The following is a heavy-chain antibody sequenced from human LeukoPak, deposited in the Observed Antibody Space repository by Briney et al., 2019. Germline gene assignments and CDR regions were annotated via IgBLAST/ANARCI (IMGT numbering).Heavy chain of an antibody. CDR3: ASRGRAYGSGSYYNRYYFDY. J-gene: IGHJ4*02. CDR1: GGSFSGYY. Sequence: SETLSLTCAVYGGSFSGYYWSWIRQPPGKGLEWIGEINHSGCTNYNPSLKSRVTISVDTSKNQFSLKLSSVTAADTAVYYCASRGRAYGSGSYYNRYYFDYWGQGTLVTVSS. D-gene: IGHD3-10*01. V-gene: IGHV4-34*01. CDR2: INHSGCT.